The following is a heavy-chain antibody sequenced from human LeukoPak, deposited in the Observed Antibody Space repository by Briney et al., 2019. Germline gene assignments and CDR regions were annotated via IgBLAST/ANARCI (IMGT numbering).Heavy chain of an antibody. CDR3: ATQSLEVVTAIGLQH. CDR2: FDPEDGET. V-gene: IGHV1-24*01. CDR1: GYTLTELS. J-gene: IGHJ1*01. Sequence: GASVKVSCKVSGYTLTELSMHWVRQAPGKGLEWMGGFDPEDGETIYAQKFQGRVTMTEDTSTDTAYMELSSLRSEDTAVYYCATQSLEVVTAIGLQHWGQGTLVTVSS. D-gene: IGHD2-21*02.